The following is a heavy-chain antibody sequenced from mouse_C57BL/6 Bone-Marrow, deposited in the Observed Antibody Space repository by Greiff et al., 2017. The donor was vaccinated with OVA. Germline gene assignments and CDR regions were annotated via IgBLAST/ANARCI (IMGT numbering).Heavy chain of an antibody. Sequence: QVQLQQPGAELVKPGASVKLSCKASGYTFTSYWMHWVKQRPGRGLAWIGRIDPNSGGPTYNEKFKSKATLTVAKPSSTAYMQLSSRTSEDSAVYYCARSFITTVVAPFDYWGQGTTLTVSS. D-gene: IGHD1-1*01. CDR3: ARSFITTVVAPFDY. CDR1: GYTFTSYW. J-gene: IGHJ2*01. CDR2: IDPNSGGP. V-gene: IGHV1-72*01.